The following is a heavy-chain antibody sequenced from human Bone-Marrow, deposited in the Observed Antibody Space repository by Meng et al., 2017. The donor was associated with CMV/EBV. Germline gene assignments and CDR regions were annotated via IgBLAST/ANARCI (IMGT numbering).Heavy chain of an antibody. D-gene: IGHD2-15*01. CDR3: ARVASEKGAAGLMDV. J-gene: IGHJ6*02. CDR2: IIPIFGTA. Sequence: SVKVSCKASGGTFSSYAISWVRQAPGQGLEWMGGIIPIFGTANYAQKFQGRVTITTDESTSTAYMELSSLRSEDTAVYYCARVASEKGAAGLMDVWGQGTTVTVSS. CDR1: GGTFSSYA. V-gene: IGHV1-69*05.